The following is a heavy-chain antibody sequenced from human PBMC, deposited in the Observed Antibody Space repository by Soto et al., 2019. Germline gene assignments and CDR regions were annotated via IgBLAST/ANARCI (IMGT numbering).Heavy chain of an antibody. Sequence: PSETLSLTCAVYGGSFSGFYWSWIRQPPGKGLEWIGEINHSGSTNYNPSLKSRVTISVDTSKNQFSLKLSSVTAADTAVYYCATEIDCSGGSCYFQWGQGTLVTVSS. V-gene: IGHV4-34*01. J-gene: IGHJ4*02. CDR2: INHSGST. CDR1: GGSFSGFY. CDR3: ATEIDCSGGSCYFQ. D-gene: IGHD2-15*01.